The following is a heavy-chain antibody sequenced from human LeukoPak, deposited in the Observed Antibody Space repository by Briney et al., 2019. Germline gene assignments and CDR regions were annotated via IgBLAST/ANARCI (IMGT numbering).Heavy chain of an antibody. CDR3: ARRYSSSWYVGFFDP. V-gene: IGHV4-59*08. J-gene: IGHJ5*02. CDR2: IYYSGST. Sequence: SETLSLTCTVSGASIRNYYWSWIRQPPGKGLEWIGYIYYSGSTNYNPSLESRVAMSVDTSKNQFSLRLSSVIAADTAIYYCARRYSSSWYVGFFDPWGQGTLVTASS. CDR1: GASIRNYY. D-gene: IGHD6-13*01.